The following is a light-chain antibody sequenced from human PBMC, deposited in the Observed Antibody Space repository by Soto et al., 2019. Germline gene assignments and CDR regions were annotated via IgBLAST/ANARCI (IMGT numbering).Light chain of an antibody. CDR3: QQYDNLPLD. V-gene: IGKV1-33*01. CDR1: QDISNY. Sequence: DIQMTQSPSSLSLSPGDRVTITCKASQDISNYLYWYQQKPGNAPTLLIYDASNLETGVPSSFSGSGSGTDFTLTISSLQPEDIATYYCQQYDNLPLDFGRGTKVEIK. J-gene: IGKJ4*01. CDR2: DAS.